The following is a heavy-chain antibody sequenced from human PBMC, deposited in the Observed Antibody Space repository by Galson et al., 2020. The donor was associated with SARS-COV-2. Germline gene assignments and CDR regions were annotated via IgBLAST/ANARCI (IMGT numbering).Heavy chain of an antibody. V-gene: IGHV4-30-2*01. D-gene: IGHD3-3*01. Sequence: SETLSLTCAVSGTSISSGSYSWNWIRQPPGKGLEWIGYISHSGGTYYNPSLKSRVTISGDRSKNQFSLRLSSVTAADTAVYYCASLPVSEDAPEACGIWGPGTRVTVAS. J-gene: IGHJ3*02. CDR2: ISHSGGT. CDR1: GTSISSGSYS. CDR3: ASLPVSEDAPEACGI.